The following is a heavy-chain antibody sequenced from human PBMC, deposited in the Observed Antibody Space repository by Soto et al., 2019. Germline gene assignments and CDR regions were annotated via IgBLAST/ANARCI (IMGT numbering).Heavy chain of an antibody. J-gene: IGHJ6*02. Sequence: SGPTLVNPTQTLTLTCTFSGFSLSTSGVGVGWIRQPPGKALEWLALIYWNDDKRYSPSLKSRLTITKDTSKNQVVLTMTNMDPVDKATYYCAHGGYCSSTSCYYYYYGMDVWGQGTTVTVSS. CDR2: IYWNDDK. CDR1: GFSLSTSGVG. D-gene: IGHD2-2*01. CDR3: AHGGYCSSTSCYYYYYGMDV. V-gene: IGHV2-5*01.